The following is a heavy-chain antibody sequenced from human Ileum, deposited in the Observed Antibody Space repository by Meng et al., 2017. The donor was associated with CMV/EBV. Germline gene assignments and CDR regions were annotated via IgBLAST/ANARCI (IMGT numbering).Heavy chain of an antibody. J-gene: IGHJ5*02. D-gene: IGHD2-15*01. CDR2: IDRDGSDI. CDR3: ARDTPHNAFDP. CDR1: GFSFNNNW. Sequence: GGSLRLSCTASGFSFNNNWMHWVRQAPGGGLVWLSRIDRDGSDIIYADSVKGRFTVSRDNDRNIMHLQMNNLRDEDTAVYYCARDTPHNAFDPWGQGALVTVSS. V-gene: IGHV3-74*01.